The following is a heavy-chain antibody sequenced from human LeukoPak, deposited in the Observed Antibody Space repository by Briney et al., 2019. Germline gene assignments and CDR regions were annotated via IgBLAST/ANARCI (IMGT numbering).Heavy chain of an antibody. CDR2: IYHSGST. J-gene: IGHJ6*03. CDR1: GYSISSGYY. CDR3: ARGRGRKYYYYYMDV. Sequence: PSETLSLTCTVSGYSISSGYYWGWIRQPPGKGLEWIGSIYHSGSTNYNPSLKSRVTISVDTSKNQFSLKLSSVTAADTAVYYCARGRGRKYYYYYMDVWGKGTTVTVSS. V-gene: IGHV4-38-2*02. D-gene: IGHD3-10*01.